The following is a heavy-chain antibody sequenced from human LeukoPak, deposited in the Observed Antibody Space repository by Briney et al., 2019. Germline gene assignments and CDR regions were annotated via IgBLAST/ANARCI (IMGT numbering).Heavy chain of an antibody. J-gene: IGHJ6*02. D-gene: IGHD3-9*01. V-gene: IGHV3-66*01. CDR1: GFTVSSNY. Sequence: GGSLRPSCAASGFTVSSNYMSWVRQAPGKGLEWVSVIYSGGSTYYADSVKGRFTISRDNSKNTLYLQMNSLRAEDTAVYYCARDNTRRYDILTGYSVYGMDVWGQGTTVTVSS. CDR2: IYSGGST. CDR3: ARDNTRRYDILTGYSVYGMDV.